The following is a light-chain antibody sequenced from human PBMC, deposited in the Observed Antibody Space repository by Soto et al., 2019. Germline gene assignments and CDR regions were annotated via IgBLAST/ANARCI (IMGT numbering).Light chain of an antibody. CDR1: QSVSKY. CDR2: GAS. J-gene: IGKJ1*01. CDR3: QQYGGSPQT. V-gene: IGKV3-20*01. Sequence: EIVLTQSPGTLSLSPGERATLSCRASQSVSKYLAWYQQKPGQAPRLLIYGASSRATGIPDSFSGSGSGTDFTLTVSRLEPEDFAVYCCQQYGGSPQTFGQGTKVEIK.